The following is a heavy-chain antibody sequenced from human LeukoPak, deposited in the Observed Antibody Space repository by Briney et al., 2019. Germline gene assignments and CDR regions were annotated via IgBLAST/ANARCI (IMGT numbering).Heavy chain of an antibody. D-gene: IGHD4-17*01. V-gene: IGHV3-74*03. Sequence: PGRSLRLSCAASGFTFNTYWMHWVRQAPGKGLVWVSRINGDGSSTTYADSVKGRFTISRDNAKNTLYLQMNSLRAEDTAVYYCAKDTAGFHYWGQGTLVTVSS. CDR2: INGDGSST. CDR1: GFTFNTYW. CDR3: AKDTAGFHY. J-gene: IGHJ4*02.